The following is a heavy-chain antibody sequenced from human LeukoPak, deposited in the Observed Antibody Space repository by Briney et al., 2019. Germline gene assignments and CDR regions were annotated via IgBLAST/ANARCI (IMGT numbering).Heavy chain of an antibody. D-gene: IGHD2-8*01. Sequence: GGSLRLSCAASGFTFSNAWMSWVRQAPGKGLEWVGRIKSKTDGGTTDYAAPVKGRFTISRDDSKNTLYLQMNSLKTEDTAVYYCTTDRGYCTNGVCNWFDPWGQGTLVTVSS. CDR3: TTDRGYCTNGVCNWFDP. CDR2: IKSKTDGGTT. CDR1: GFTFSNAW. V-gene: IGHV3-15*01. J-gene: IGHJ5*02.